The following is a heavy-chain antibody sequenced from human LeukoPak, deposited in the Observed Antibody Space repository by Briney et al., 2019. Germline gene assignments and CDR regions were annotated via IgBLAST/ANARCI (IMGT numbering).Heavy chain of an antibody. J-gene: IGHJ2*01. CDR3: ARDGNPWNLDV. Sequence: SETLSLTCTVSGDSISPYYWTWIRQSPGQALEWIGYIYYSGRTSYNPSLKSRVTMSVDTSKNQFSLQLSSVTAADTAVYYCARDGNPWNLDVWGRGTLVTVSS. V-gene: IGHV4-59*01. CDR2: IYYSGRT. D-gene: IGHD1-26*01. CDR1: GDSISPYY.